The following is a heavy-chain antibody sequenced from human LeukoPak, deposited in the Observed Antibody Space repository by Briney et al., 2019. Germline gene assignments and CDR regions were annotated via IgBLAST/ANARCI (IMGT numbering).Heavy chain of an antibody. D-gene: IGHD1-1*01. Sequence: SETLSLTCTVSGGSISSGDYFWSWIRQPPGKGLEWIGNVYHSGSTYYNPSLKSRVTTSVDTSKNQFSLKLRSVTAADTAVYYCARGGRISYYFDSWGQGTLVTVSS. CDR1: GGSISSGDYF. J-gene: IGHJ4*02. CDR2: VYHSGST. CDR3: ARGGRISYYFDS. V-gene: IGHV4-30-4*01.